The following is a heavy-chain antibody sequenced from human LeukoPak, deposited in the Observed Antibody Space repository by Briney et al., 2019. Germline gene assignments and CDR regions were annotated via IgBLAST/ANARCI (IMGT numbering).Heavy chain of an antibody. CDR1: GGSINSYF. CDR2: IYTSGRT. Sequence: SETLSLTCSVSGGSINSYFWSWIRQPPGKGLEWIGYIYTSGRTNYNTSLKSRVTISGDTSKNQFSLKLSSVTAADTAVYYCARGIATAGTSGAFDVWGQGTMVTVSS. J-gene: IGHJ3*01. D-gene: IGHD6-13*01. V-gene: IGHV4-4*09. CDR3: ARGIATAGTSGAFDV.